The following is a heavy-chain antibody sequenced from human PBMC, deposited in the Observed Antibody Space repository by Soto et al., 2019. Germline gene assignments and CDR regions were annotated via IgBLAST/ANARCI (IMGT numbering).Heavy chain of an antibody. CDR3: ARVTSVYDSRARLDS. V-gene: IGHV4-31*03. J-gene: IGHJ4*02. CDR2: INYSGST. CDR1: VGSIRSGSYD. Sequence: QVQLQKSGPGLVKPSQTLSLTCSVSVGSIRSGSYDWSWIRQHPGKGLECIGYINYSGSTYYNPSLKSRVTISVYMSRNQLSLKLSSVTAADTAVFFCARVTSVYDSRARLDSCGQGTLVTVSS. D-gene: IGHD5-12*01.